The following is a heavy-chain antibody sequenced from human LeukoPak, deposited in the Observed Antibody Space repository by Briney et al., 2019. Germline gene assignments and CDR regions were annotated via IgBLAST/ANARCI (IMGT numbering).Heavy chain of an antibody. D-gene: IGHD3-22*01. Sequence: GGSLQLSCAASGFTFISYAMSWVRQAPGKGLEWVSAISGSGGSTYYADSVKGRFTISRDNSKNTLYLQMNSLRAEDTAVYYCAKQLSSGYYRHDAFDIWGQGTMVTVSS. CDR1: GFTFISYA. CDR2: ISGSGGST. J-gene: IGHJ3*02. CDR3: AKQLSSGYYRHDAFDI. V-gene: IGHV3-23*01.